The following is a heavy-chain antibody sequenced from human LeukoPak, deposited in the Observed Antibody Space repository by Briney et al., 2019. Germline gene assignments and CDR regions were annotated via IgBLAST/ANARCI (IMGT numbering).Heavy chain of an antibody. CDR2: ISYDGSNK. J-gene: IGHJ4*02. CDR3: ARDSFRDGDYLDY. Sequence: SGGSLRLSCAASGFTFSSYAMHWVRQAPGKGLEWVAVISYDGSNKYYADSVKGRFTISRDNSKSTLYLQMNSLRAEDTAVYYCARDSFRDGDYLDYWGQGTLVTVSS. D-gene: IGHD4-17*01. V-gene: IGHV3-30*04. CDR1: GFTFSSYA.